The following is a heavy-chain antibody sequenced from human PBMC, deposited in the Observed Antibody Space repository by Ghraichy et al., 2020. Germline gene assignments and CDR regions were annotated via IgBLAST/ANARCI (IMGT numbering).Heavy chain of an antibody. D-gene: IGHD3-3*01. J-gene: IGHJ5*02. CDR3: AREKLGTIFGVVIRNWFDP. CDR1: GGSFSGYY. V-gene: IGHV4-34*01. Sequence: SETLSLTCAVYGGSFSGYYWSWIRQPPGKGLEWIGEINHSGSTNYNPSLKSRVTISVDTSKNQFSLKLSYVTAADTAVYYCAREKLGTIFGVVIRNWFDPWGQGTLVTGSS. CDR2: INHSGST.